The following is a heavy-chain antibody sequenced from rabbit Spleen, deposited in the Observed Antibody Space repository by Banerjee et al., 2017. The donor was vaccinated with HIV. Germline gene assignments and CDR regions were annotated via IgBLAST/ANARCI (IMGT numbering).Heavy chain of an antibody. CDR3: ARDPCVGSSL. CDR2: IYSDSSGFT. V-gene: IGHV1S45*01. Sequence: EQLEESGGGLVKPEGSLTLTCKASGVSFSANYYMCWVRQAPGKGLELIACIYSDSSGFTYYASWAKGRFTISKTSSTTVTLQMTSLTAADTATYFCARDPCVGSSLWGPGTLVTVS. J-gene: IGHJ6*01. CDR1: GVSFSANYY. D-gene: IGHD4-2*01.